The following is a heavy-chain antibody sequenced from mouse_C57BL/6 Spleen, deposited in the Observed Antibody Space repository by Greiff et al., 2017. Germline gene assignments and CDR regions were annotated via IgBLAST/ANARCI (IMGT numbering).Heavy chain of an antibody. V-gene: IGHV1-52*01. CDR3: ARYGDGYSEY. CDR1: GYTFTSYW. Sequence: QVQLQQPGAELVRPGSSVKLSCKASGYTFTSYWMHWVKQRPIQGLEWIGNIDTSDSDTHYTQKFKDKATLTVDKSSSTAYMQLSSLTSEDAAVYYCARYGDGYSEYWGQGTTLTVSS. J-gene: IGHJ2*01. D-gene: IGHD2-3*01. CDR2: IDTSDSDT.